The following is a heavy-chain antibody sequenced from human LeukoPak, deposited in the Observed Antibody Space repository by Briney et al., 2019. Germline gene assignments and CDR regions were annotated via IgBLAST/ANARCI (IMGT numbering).Heavy chain of an antibody. J-gene: IGHJ3*02. CDR1: GGSISSYY. CDR2: IYYSGST. CDR3: ARSPLGYGAYARRPDAFDI. Sequence: KPSETLSLTCTVSGGSISSYYWSWLRQPPGKGLEWIGYIYYSGSTNYNPSLKSRVTISVDTSKNQFSLKLSSVTAADTAVYYCARSPLGYGAYARRPDAFDIWGQGTMVTVSS. D-gene: IGHD4/OR15-4a*01. V-gene: IGHV4-59*01.